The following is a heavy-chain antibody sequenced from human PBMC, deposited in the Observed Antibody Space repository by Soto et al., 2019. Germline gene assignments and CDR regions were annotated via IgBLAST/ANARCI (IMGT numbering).Heavy chain of an antibody. J-gene: IGHJ4*02. D-gene: IGHD3-9*01. CDR1: GFPFSTYD. Sequence: EVQLVESGGGLVQPGGSLRLSCAASGFPFSTYDMNWVRQTAGKGLEWVSAIGIGGDTYYADSVKGRFTVSRENAKNSLYLQMNSLRAGDTAVYYCARVAEVDPIDYWGQGTLVTVSS. CDR2: IGIGGDT. CDR3: ARVAEVDPIDY. V-gene: IGHV3-13*04.